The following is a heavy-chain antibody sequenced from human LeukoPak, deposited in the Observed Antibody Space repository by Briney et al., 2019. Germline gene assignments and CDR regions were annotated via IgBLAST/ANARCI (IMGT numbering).Heavy chain of an antibody. CDR1: GYSFATYW. Sequence: GESLKISCTGSGYSFATYWIAWVRQMPGKGLEWMGIIYPADSNTRYSPSFKGQVTISADKSNSTAYLQWSSLKASDTATYFCAELYSNLTPFHPWGPGTLVTVSS. CDR3: AELYSNLTPFHP. V-gene: IGHV5-51*01. D-gene: IGHD4-23*01. CDR2: IYPADSNT. J-gene: IGHJ5*01.